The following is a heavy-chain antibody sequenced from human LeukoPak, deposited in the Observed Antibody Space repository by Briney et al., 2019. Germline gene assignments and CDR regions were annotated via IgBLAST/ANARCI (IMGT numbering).Heavy chain of an antibody. V-gene: IGHV3-53*01. CDR3: ARERGRGRDSPWFDY. CDR2: IYSDGST. CDR1: GFIVSGDF. Sequence: GGSLRLSCAVSGFIVSGDFMSWVRQAPGKGLEWVSVIYSDGSTYYADSVKGRFTISRDNSKNTLDLQMTGLRAEDTAVYYCARERGRGRDSPWFDYWGQGTLVTVSS. D-gene: IGHD1-26*01. J-gene: IGHJ4*02.